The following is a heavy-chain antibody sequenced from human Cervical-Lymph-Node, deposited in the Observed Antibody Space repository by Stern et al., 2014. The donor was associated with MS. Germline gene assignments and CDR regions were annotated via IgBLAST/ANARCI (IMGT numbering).Heavy chain of an antibody. J-gene: IGHJ4*02. Sequence: VQLVESGGGVVQPGRSLRLSCAASGFTFSNDAMHWVRQAPGKGLEWVAVISYDGSTKYYADSVKGRFPISRDNSKNTLYLQTNSLRTEDTAVYYCAGGGYGGNSNFDYWGQGTLVTVSS. V-gene: IGHV3-30-3*01. CDR2: ISYDGSTK. D-gene: IGHD4-23*01. CDR3: AGGGYGGNSNFDY. CDR1: GFTFSNDA.